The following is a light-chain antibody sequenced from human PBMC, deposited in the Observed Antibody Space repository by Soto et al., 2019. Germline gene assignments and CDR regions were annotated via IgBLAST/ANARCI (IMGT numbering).Light chain of an antibody. CDR2: GSS. J-gene: IGKJ2*01. CDR3: HQDGSSPPYT. Sequence: EVVLTQSPGTLSLSPGERATLSCRGSQSINNNYLAWYQQRPGQAPRLLIYGSSDRATGIPDRFSGSGSGTDFTLTISRLEPEDFAVYYFHQDGSSPPYTFGQGTKLEI. CDR1: QSINNNY. V-gene: IGKV3-20*01.